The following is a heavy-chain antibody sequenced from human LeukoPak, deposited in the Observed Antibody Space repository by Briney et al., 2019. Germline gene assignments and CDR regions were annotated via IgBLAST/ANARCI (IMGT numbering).Heavy chain of an antibody. CDR3: ASSAPTKYGPYKGTCAFDI. D-gene: IGHD5-24*01. CDR1: GFTFDDYA. J-gene: IGHJ3*02. V-gene: IGHV3-9*01. Sequence: PGGSLRLSCAASGFTFDDYAMHWVRQAPGKGLEWVSGISWNSGSIGYADSVKGRFTISRDNAKNSLYLQMNSLRAEDTAVYYCASSAPTKYGPYKGTCAFDIWGQGTMVTVSS. CDR2: ISWNSGSI.